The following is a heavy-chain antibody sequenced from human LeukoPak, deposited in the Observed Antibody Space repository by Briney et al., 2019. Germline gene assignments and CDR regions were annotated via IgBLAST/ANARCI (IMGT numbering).Heavy chain of an antibody. CDR2: IWYDGSNK. CDR3: ARSYYYGSGSYYQGY. CDR1: GFTFSSYG. D-gene: IGHD3-10*01. V-gene: IGHV3-33*01. J-gene: IGHJ4*02. Sequence: PGGSLRLSCAASGFTFSSYGMHWVRQAPGKGLEWVAVIWYDGSNKYYADSGKGRFTISRDNSKNTLYLQMNSLRAEDTAVYYCARSYYYGSGSYYQGYWGQGTLVTVSS.